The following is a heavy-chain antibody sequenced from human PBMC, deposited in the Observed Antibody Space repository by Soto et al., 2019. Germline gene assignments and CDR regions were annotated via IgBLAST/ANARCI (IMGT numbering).Heavy chain of an antibody. J-gene: IGHJ3*02. CDR3: AADRDLMVRGDYDAFDI. CDR1: GFTFTSSA. CDR2: IVVGSGNT. Sequence: ASVKVCCKASGFTFTSSAMQWVRQARGQRLEWIGWIVVGSGNTNYAQKFQERVTITRDMSTSTAYMELSSLRSEDTAVYYCAADRDLMVRGDYDAFDIWGQGTMVTVSS. V-gene: IGHV1-58*02. D-gene: IGHD3-10*01.